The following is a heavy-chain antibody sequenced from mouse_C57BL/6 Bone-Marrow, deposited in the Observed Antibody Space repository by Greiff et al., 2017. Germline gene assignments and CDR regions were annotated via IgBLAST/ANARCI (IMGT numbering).Heavy chain of an antibody. D-gene: IGHD2-5*01. CDR2: IYPGSGST. Sequence: VQLQQPGAELVKPGASVKMSCKASGYTFTSYWITWVKQRPGQGLEWIGDIYPGSGSTNYNEKFKSKATLTVDTSSSTAYMQLSSLTCEDSAVYYCARPYYSNYWYFDVWGTGTTVTVSS. V-gene: IGHV1-55*01. J-gene: IGHJ1*03. CDR3: ARPYYSNYWYFDV. CDR1: GYTFTSYW.